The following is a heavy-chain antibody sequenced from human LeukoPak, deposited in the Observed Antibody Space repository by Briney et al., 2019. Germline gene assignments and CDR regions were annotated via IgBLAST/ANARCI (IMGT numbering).Heavy chain of an antibody. Sequence: SETLSLTCTVSGDSLSGVYWSWIRQPPGKGLEWIGYVYYSGDTNYNPSLKSRVTMSLDTSKNQVSLRLSSVTAADTAVYYCARHPFATPFDYWGRGTLLTVSS. CDR2: VYYSGDT. J-gene: IGHJ4*02. D-gene: IGHD2-15*01. CDR3: ARHPFATPFDY. V-gene: IGHV4-59*08. CDR1: GDSLSGVY.